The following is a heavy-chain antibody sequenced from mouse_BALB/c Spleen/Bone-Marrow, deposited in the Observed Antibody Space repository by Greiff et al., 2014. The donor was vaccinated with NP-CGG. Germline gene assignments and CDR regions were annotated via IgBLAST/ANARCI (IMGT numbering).Heavy chain of an antibody. CDR3: AEITTAAYYVMDY. J-gene: IGHJ4*01. D-gene: IGHD1-2*01. CDR2: IDPANGNT. Sequence: EVKLQESGAELVKPGASVKLSCTASGFNIKDTYIHWVKQRPEQGLEWIGRIDPANGNTKYDPKFQGKATITADTPSNTAYLQLSSLTSEDTAVYYCAEITTAAYYVMDYWGQGTSVTVSS. CDR1: GFNIKDTY. V-gene: IGHV14-3*02.